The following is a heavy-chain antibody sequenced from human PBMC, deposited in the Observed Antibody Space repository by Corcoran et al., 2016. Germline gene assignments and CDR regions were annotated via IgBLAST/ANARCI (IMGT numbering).Heavy chain of an antibody. CDR1: GYTFTSYG. Sequence: QVQLVQSGAEVKKPGASVKVSCKASGYTFTSYGISWVRQAPGQGLEWMGWISAYNGNTNYAQKLQGRVTMTTDPATSTAYMELRSLRSDDTAVYYCARDGRDCSGGSSIYPLGYWGQGSRVTVSA. D-gene: IGHD2-15*01. CDR3: ARDGRDCSGGSSIYPLGY. CDR2: ISAYNGNT. V-gene: IGHV1-18*01. J-gene: IGHJ4*02.